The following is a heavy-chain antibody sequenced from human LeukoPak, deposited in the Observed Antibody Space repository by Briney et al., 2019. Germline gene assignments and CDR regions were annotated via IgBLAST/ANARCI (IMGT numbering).Heavy chain of an antibody. J-gene: IGHJ6*03. Sequence: GASVKVSCKASGYTFTGYYMHWVRQAPGQGLEWMGWINPNSGGTNYAQKLQGRVTMTTDTSTSTAYMELRSLRSDDTAVYYCARGHHSSGYYDYYYYYYMDVWGKGTTVTISS. CDR2: INPNSGGT. V-gene: IGHV1-2*02. D-gene: IGHD3-22*01. CDR3: ARGHHSSGYYDYYYYYYMDV. CDR1: GYTFTGYY.